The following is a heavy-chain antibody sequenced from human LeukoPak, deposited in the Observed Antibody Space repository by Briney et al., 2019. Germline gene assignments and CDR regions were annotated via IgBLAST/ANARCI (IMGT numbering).Heavy chain of an antibody. V-gene: IGHV5-51*01. J-gene: IGHJ4*02. CDR2: FSPPDSNR. Sequence: GESLKISCKGSGYGFFGYWIGWVRQMPGKGLEWIGFFSPPDSNRRYNPSFEGQVTMSADTSISTAYLQWSSLKASDSAIYYCARFGGPLLMGLHFDYWGQGTLVTVPS. CDR1: GYGFFGYW. D-gene: IGHD1-7*01. CDR3: ARFGGPLLMGLHFDY.